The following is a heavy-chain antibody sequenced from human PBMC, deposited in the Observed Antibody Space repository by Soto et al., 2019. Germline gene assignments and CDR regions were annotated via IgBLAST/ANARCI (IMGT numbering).Heavy chain of an antibody. CDR1: GYTFTSYA. CDR3: ASAGQFWSGYYNHYYYMGV. CDR2: INAGNGNT. Sequence: ASVKVSCKASGYTFTSYAMHWVRQAPGQRLEWMGWINAGNGNTKYSQKFQGRVTITRDTSASTAYMELSSLRSEDTAVYYCASAGQFWSGYYNHYYYMGVWGKGTTVTVSS. J-gene: IGHJ6*03. V-gene: IGHV1-3*01. D-gene: IGHD3-3*02.